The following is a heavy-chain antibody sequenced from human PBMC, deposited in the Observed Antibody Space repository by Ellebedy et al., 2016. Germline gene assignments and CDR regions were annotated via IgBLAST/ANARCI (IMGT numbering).Heavy chain of an antibody. V-gene: IGHV4-34*01. D-gene: IGHD3-3*01. CDR2: ISDSGRT. CDR1: GGSVRGNH. CDR3: AKVALFGVVVGAFDI. Sequence: GSLRLSXAVHGGSVRGNHWSWIRQSPGKGPEWIGEISDSGRTNYNPSLMGRASLSIDTSEHHFSLSLTSVTAADTAVYFCAKVALFGVVVGAFDIWGQGTVVTVSS. J-gene: IGHJ3*02.